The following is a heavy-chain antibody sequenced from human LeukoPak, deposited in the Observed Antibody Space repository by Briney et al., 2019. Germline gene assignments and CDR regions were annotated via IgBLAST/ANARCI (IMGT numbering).Heavy chain of an antibody. CDR3: ARTDETAPAEDFQH. CDR2: IYSGGST. CDR1: GFSVSSNY. Sequence: PGGSLRLSCAASGFSVSSNYMSWVRQAPGKGLEWVSVIYSGGSTYYADSVKGRFTISRDNSTNTLYLQMKSLRAEDTAVYYCARTDETAPAEDFQHWGQGTLVTVSS. J-gene: IGHJ1*01. D-gene: IGHD2-21*02. V-gene: IGHV3-53*01.